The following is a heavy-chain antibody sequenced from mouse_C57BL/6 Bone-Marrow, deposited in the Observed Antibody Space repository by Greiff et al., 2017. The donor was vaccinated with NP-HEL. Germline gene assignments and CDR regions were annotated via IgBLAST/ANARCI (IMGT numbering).Heavy chain of an antibody. CDR2: IRNKANGYTT. CDR3: ARRGDGYWYFDV. J-gene: IGHJ1*03. D-gene: IGHD2-3*01. V-gene: IGHV7-3*01. Sequence: EVQRVESGGGLVQPGGSLSLSCAASGFTFTDYYMSWVRQPPGKALEWLGFIRNKANGYTTEYSASVKGRFTISRDNSQSILYLQMNALRAEDSATYYCARRGDGYWYFDVWGTGTTVTVSS. CDR1: GFTFTDYY.